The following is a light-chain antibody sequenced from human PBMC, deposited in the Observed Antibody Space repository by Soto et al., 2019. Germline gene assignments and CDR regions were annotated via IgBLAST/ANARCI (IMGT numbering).Light chain of an antibody. CDR1: SSDVGGFNY. Sequence: QSALTQPASASGSPGQSVTISCTGTSSDVGGFNYVSWYQQHPGKAPKLMIYDVTKRPSGVSDRFSGSKSGNTASLTISGLQAEDEADYYCSSYTGSNNLVFGTGTQLTVL. CDR3: SSYTGSNNLV. CDR2: DVT. J-gene: IGLJ7*01. V-gene: IGLV2-8*01.